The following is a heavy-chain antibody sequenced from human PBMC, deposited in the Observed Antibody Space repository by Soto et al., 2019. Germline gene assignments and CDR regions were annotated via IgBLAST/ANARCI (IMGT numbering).Heavy chain of an antibody. CDR2: IDPSGDNT. CDR1: EYSFTSYY. Sequence: QVQLVQSGAEVKKPGASAKVSCKASEYSFTSYYMHWVRRAPGQGLEWMGMIDPSGDNTGYPQKFQGRVTMTRDTSTSTVYMELSSLRSEDTAMYYCAATRGYSPPFDSWGQGTRVTVS. CDR3: AATRGYSPPFDS. D-gene: IGHD3-22*01. V-gene: IGHV1-46*01. J-gene: IGHJ4*02.